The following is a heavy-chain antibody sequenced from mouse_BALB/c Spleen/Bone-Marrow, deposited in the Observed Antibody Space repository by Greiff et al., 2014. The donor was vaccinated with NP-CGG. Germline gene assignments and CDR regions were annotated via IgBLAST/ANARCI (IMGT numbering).Heavy chain of an antibody. CDR1: GYTFTDYE. CDR3: TISETGPIAY. D-gene: IGHD4-1*01. Sequence: VQLQQSGAELVRPGASVTLSCKASGYTFTDYEMHWVKQTPVHGLEWIGAIDPETGGTAYNQKFKGKATLTACKSSSSAYMELRSLTSEDSAVYYCTISETGPIAYWGQGTLVTVSA. V-gene: IGHV1-15*01. CDR2: IDPETGGT. J-gene: IGHJ3*01.